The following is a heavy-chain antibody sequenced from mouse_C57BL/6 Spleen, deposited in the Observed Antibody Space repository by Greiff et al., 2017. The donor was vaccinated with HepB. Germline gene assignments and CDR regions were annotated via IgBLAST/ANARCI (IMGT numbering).Heavy chain of an antibody. CDR1: GYTFTSYW. V-gene: IGHV1-52*01. Sequence: VKVVESGAELVRPGSSVKLSCKASGYTFTSYWMHWVKQRPIQGLEWIGNIDPSDSETHYNQKFKDKATLTVDKSSSTAYMQLSSLTSEDSAVYYCARRDRNYDYDGYYYAMDYWGQGTSVTVSS. CDR2: IDPSDSET. CDR3: ARRDRNYDYDGYYYAMDY. D-gene: IGHD2-4*01. J-gene: IGHJ4*01.